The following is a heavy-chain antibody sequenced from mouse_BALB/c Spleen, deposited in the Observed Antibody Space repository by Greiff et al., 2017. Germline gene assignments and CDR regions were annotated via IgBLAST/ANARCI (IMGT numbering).Heavy chain of an antibody. CDR1: GFTFSSYA. CDR3: ARGGGYLDY. J-gene: IGHJ2*01. D-gene: IGHD2-2*01. V-gene: IGHV5-9-4*01. Sequence: EVQRVESGGGLVKPGGSLKLSCAASGFTFSSYAMSWVRQSPEKRLEWVAEISSGGSYTYYPDTVTGRFTISRDNAKNTLYLEMSSLRSEDTAMYYCARGGGYLDYWGQGTTLTVSS. CDR2: ISSGGSYT.